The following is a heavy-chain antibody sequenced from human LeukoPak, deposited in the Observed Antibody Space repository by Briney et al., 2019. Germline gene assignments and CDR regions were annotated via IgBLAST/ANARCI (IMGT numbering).Heavy chain of an antibody. D-gene: IGHD1-1*01. J-gene: IGHJ4*02. CDR1: GFIFSNDA. Sequence: GGSLRLSCAASGFIFSNDAMHWVRQAPGKGLEWVAFIWFDGSNKHYADSVKGLFTISRDNPEDTLYLQMNSLRAEDTAVYYCVRDPSGSGFAFDSWGQGALVTVSS. CDR3: VRDPSGSGFAFDS. CDR2: IWFDGSNK. V-gene: IGHV3-33*01.